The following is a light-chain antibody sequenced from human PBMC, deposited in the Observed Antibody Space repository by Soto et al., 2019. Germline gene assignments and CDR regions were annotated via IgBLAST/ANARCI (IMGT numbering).Light chain of an antibody. CDR3: QQTSTMPVT. CDR2: AAS. V-gene: IGKV1-39*01. J-gene: IGKJ5*01. Sequence: GDRVTITCRASQSISSYLNWYQQKPGKAPKLLIYAASSLQSGVPSRFSGSGSGTDFTLTISSLQPEDFATYFCQQTSTMPVTFGQGTRLEIK. CDR1: QSISSY.